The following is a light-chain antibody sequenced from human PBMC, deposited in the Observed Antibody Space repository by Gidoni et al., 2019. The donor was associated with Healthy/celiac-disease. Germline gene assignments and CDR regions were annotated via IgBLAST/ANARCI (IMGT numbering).Light chain of an antibody. Sequence: LSCRASQSVRSSYLAWYQQKPGKAPRLLIYGASSRATGIPDRFSGSGSGTDFTLTISRLEPEDFAVYYCQQYGSSSYTFGQGTKLEIK. V-gene: IGKV3-20*01. J-gene: IGKJ2*01. CDR2: GAS. CDR1: QSVRSSY. CDR3: QQYGSSSYT.